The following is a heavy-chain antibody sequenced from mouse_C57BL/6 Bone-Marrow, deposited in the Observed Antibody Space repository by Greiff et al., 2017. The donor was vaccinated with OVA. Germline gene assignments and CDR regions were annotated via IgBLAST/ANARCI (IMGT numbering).Heavy chain of an antibody. CDR2: IDPSDSYT. D-gene: IGHD3-2*02. J-gene: IGHJ3*01. V-gene: IGHV1-69*01. Sequence: QVQLQQPGAELVMPGASVKLSCKASGYTFTSYWVHWVKQRPGQGLEWIGEIDPSDSYTNYNQKFKGKSTLTVDKSSSTAYMLLSSLTSEDSAVYYCAISLQLRPFAYWGQGTLVTVSA. CDR1: GYTFTSYW. CDR3: AISLQLRPFAY.